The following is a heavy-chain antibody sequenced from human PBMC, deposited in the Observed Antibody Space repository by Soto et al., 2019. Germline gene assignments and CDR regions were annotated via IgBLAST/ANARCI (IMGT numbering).Heavy chain of an antibody. CDR3: ASDLSGRADV. CDR1: GFTFSSYW. Sequence: VGSLRLSCAASGFTFSSYWMHWVRQAPGKGLVWVSRMNEDGGTTDYADSVKGRFTISRDNAKNTLYLQMNSLRVEDTAVYYCASDLSGRADVWGQGTTVTVSS. V-gene: IGHV3-74*01. J-gene: IGHJ6*02. CDR2: MNEDGGTT. D-gene: IGHD3-10*01.